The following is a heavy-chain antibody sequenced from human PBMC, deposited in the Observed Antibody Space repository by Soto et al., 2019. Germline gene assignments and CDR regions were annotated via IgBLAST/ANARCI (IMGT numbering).Heavy chain of an antibody. CDR2: INHSGNT. J-gene: IGHJ4*02. V-gene: IGHV4-34*01. Sequence: TLSLTCAVYGGSFSGYYWSWIRQPPGKGLEWIGEINHSGNTNYNPSLKSRVTISVDTSKNQLFLNLSSVTAADTAMYYCARHHVRGRTIAGAAEFWGQGTLVTVSS. D-gene: IGHD6-13*01. CDR1: GGSFSGYY. CDR3: ARHHVRGRTIAGAAEF.